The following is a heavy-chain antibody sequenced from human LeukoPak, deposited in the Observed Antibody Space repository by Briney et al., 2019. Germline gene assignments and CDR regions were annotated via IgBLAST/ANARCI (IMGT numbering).Heavy chain of an antibody. CDR2: ISGSGAKT. Sequence: SGGSLRPSCEASGFTFRSYAMTWVRQAPGKGLEWVSAISGSGAKTYYADSVKGRFTISRDNSRNTLYLQMNSLRVEDTAVYYCAQGDSYYDFLLLVWGQGTMVTVSS. D-gene: IGHD3-3*01. V-gene: IGHV3-23*01. CDR3: AQGDSYYDFLLLV. CDR1: GFTFRSYA. J-gene: IGHJ3*01.